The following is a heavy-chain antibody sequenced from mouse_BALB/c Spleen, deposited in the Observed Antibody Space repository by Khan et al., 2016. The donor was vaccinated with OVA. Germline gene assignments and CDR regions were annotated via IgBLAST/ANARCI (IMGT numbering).Heavy chain of an antibody. D-gene: IGHD2-14*01. Sequence: VELQQSGAELARPGASVKMSCKASGYTFTTYTMHWVKQRPGQGLEWIGYINPSNGYTNYNQKFKDKSTLTADKSSSTAYMQLSGLTSDYSAVYYCAREGAYYRSDGWFSYWGQGTLVTVSA. CDR1: GYTFTTYT. CDR2: INPSNGYT. J-gene: IGHJ3*01. V-gene: IGHV1-4*01. CDR3: AREGAYYRSDGWFSY.